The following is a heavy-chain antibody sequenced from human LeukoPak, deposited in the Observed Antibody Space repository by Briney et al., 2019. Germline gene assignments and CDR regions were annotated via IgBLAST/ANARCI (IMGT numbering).Heavy chain of an antibody. CDR2: ISSSGTTI. CDR1: GFTFSDYY. CDR3: ARGGGYNLSDY. J-gene: IGHJ4*02. V-gene: IGHV3-11*04. Sequence: PGGSLRLYCAASGFTFSDYYMSWVRQAPGKGLEWVAYISSSGTTIYYADSVKGRFTISRDNAKNSPYLQMNSLRAEDTAVYYCARGGGYNLSDYWGQGTLVTVSS. D-gene: IGHD5-24*01.